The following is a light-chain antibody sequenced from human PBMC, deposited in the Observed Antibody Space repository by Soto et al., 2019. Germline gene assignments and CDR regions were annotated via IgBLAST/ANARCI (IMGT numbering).Light chain of an antibody. CDR2: DAS. J-gene: IGKJ5*01. CDR1: QNISRS. CDR3: QQRSIWPH. Sequence: EIVLTQSPGTLSLSPGERATLSCRASQNISRSLAWYQQKPGQAPGLVTDDASNLATGIPARFIGSGSGTDFTLTFSSLEPDDFAVHFSQQRSIWPHFCQGT. V-gene: IGKV3-11*01.